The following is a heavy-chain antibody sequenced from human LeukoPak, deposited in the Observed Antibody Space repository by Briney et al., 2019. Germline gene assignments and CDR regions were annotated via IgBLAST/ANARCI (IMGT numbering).Heavy chain of an antibody. V-gene: IGHV3-66*01. J-gene: IGHJ4*02. D-gene: IGHD3-16*01. CDR1: GFSVSRTY. Sequence: PGGSLRLSCAASGFSVSRTYMTWVRQAPGKGLDWVSVIADGGTTYYADPVKGRFTISRDNSKNTLYLQMNSLRAEDTAVYYCASSITTPGGFDYWGQGTLVTVSS. CDR3: ASSITTPGGFDY. CDR2: IADGGTT.